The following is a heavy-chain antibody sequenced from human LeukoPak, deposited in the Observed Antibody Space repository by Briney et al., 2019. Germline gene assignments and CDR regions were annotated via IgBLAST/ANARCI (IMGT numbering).Heavy chain of an antibody. V-gene: IGHV3-23*01. Sequence: GGSLRLSCAASGLTFSNYAMSWVRQAPGKGLEWVSKISGSGDETYYADSAKGRLTISRDNSKNTLYLQMNSLRAEDTAVYYCATLFGERGYCSTTSCFDSDYWGRGTLVTVSS. CDR1: GLTFSNYA. CDR3: ATLFGERGYCSTTSCFDSDY. D-gene: IGHD2-2*01. J-gene: IGHJ4*02. CDR2: ISGSGDET.